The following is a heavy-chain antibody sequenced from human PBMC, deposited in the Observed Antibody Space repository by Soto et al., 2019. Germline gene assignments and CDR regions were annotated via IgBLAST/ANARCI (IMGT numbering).Heavy chain of an antibody. CDR3: AREREGVMVD. CDR1: GYTFTSYD. J-gene: IGHJ4*02. D-gene: IGHD3-16*01. CDR2: MNPNSGNT. V-gene: IGHV1-8*01. Sequence: QVQLVQSGAEVKKPGASVKVSCKASGYTFTSYDINWVRQATGQGLEWMGWMNPNSGNTAYAQKYQGRVTMARNTSIITAYMELSSLRSEDTAVNYCAREREGVMVDWGQGALVAVSS.